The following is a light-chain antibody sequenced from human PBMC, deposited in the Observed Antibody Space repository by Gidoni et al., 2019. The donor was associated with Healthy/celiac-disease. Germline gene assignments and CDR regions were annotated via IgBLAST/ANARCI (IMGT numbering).Light chain of an antibody. Sequence: DTQMTQSPSSLSASVGDRVTITFRARQSISSYLNWYQQKPGKAPKLLIYAASSLQSRVPSRFSSSGSGTDFALAISSLQPEDFATYYCQQSYSTPHTFGQGTKLEIK. J-gene: IGKJ2*01. CDR3: QQSYSTPHT. CDR1: QSISSY. CDR2: AAS. V-gene: IGKV1-39*01.